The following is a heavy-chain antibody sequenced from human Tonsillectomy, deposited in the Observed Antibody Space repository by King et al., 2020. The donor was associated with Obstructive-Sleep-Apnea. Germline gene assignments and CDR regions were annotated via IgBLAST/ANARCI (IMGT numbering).Heavy chain of an antibody. Sequence: VQLQQSGPGLVKPSRTLSLTCAISGDRFFRNTAAWPWIRRSPSRGLEWLGRAYSRSKWYNEYAVSVKSRITNNQDTSKNKFSLQLNSVTPEDTAVYYCARYADTLRSGWFAYFDYWGRGTLVTVSS. CDR2: AYSRSKWYN. V-gene: IGHV6-1*01. CDR1: GDRFFRNTAA. D-gene: IGHD6-19*01. CDR3: ARYADTLRSGWFAYFDY. J-gene: IGHJ4*02.